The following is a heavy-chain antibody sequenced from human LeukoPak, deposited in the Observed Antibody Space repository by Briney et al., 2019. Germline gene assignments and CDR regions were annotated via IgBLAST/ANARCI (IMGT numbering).Heavy chain of an antibody. D-gene: IGHD3-22*01. V-gene: IGHV3-21*01. CDR2: ISSSSSYI. J-gene: IGHJ3*02. Sequence: GGSLRLSCAASGFTFSSYSMNWVRQAPGKGLEWVSSISSSSSYIYYADSVKGRFTISRDNAKNSLYLQMNSLRAEDTAVYYCARVDRESYYYDSSGRSGAFDIWGQGTMVTVSS. CDR3: ARVDRESYYYDSSGRSGAFDI. CDR1: GFTFSSYS.